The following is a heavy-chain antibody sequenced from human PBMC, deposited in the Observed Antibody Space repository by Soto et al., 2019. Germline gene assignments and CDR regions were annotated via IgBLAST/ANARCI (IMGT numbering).Heavy chain of an antibody. CDR3: SRGPYDSICYYRDYYYYGMDV. D-gene: IGHD3-22*01. J-gene: IGHJ6*02. V-gene: IGHV1-3*01. Sequence: ASVKVSCKASGYTFPSYAMHWVRQAPGQMLEWMGWINAGNGNTKYSQKFQGRVTITRDTSASTAYMELSSLRSEDTAVYYCSRGPYDSICYYRDYYYYGMDVWGQGTTVTVSS. CDR1: GYTFPSYA. CDR2: INAGNGNT.